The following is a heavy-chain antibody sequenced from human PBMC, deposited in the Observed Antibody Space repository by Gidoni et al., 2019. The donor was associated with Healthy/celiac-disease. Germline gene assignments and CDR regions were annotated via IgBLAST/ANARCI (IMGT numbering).Heavy chain of an antibody. CDR1: GFTLSSYA. J-gene: IGHJ3*02. CDR3: AKDPMIVVVSDAFDI. D-gene: IGHD3-22*01. V-gene: IGHV3-23*01. Sequence: EVQLLESGGGLVQPGGSLRLSCAASGFTLSSYAMSWVLQAPGKGLEWFSAISGSGGSTYYADSVKGRFTISRDNSKNTLYLQMNSLRAEDTAVYYCAKDPMIVVVSDAFDIWGQGTMVTVSS. CDR2: ISGSGGST.